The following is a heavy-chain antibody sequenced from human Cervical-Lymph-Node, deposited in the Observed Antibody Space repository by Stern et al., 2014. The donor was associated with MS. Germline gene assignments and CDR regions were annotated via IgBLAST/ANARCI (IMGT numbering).Heavy chain of an antibody. V-gene: IGHV1-24*01. CDR3: ATDRDDFRSGYSAPTKGYGLDV. CDR2: FAPEDGEK. J-gene: IGHJ6*02. Sequence: QVQLVQSGAEVKKPGASVKVSCKVSGYTLTELSMHWVRQAPGKGLEWVGGFAPEDGEKIYAQKFQGRVTMTEDTSTDTAYMELSSLRSEDTAVYYCATDRDDFRSGYSAPTKGYGLDVWGQGTTVTVSS. D-gene: IGHD3-3*01. CDR1: GYTLTELS.